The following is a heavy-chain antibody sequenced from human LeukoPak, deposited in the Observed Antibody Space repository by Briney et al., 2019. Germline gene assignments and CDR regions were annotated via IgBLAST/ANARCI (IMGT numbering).Heavy chain of an antibody. CDR3: ARRDYYESSKNNYFDY. D-gene: IGHD3-22*01. V-gene: IGHV4-4*02. J-gene: IGHJ4*02. Sequence: SGTLSLTCAVSGGSISDSYLWSWVRQPPGKGLEWIGEIYHSGSTNYNPSLKGRVTISVDKSKNQFSLKLSSVTAADTAVYYCARRDYYESSKNNYFDYWGQGTLVTVSS. CDR1: GGSISDSYL. CDR2: IYHSGST.